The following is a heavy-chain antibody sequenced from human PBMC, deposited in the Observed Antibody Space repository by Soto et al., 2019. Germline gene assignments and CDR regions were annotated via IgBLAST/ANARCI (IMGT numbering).Heavy chain of an antibody. V-gene: IGHV4-59*08. CDR2: IYCSGST. D-gene: IGHD6-13*01. CDR3: ASSAGRIAAAGTLDY. Sequence: PSETLSLTCTVSGGSISSYYWSWIRQPPGKGLEWIGYIYCSGSTNYNPSLKSRVTISVDTSKNQFSLKLSSVTAADTAVYYCASSAGRIAAAGTLDYWGQGTLVTVSS. J-gene: IGHJ4*02. CDR1: GGSISSYY.